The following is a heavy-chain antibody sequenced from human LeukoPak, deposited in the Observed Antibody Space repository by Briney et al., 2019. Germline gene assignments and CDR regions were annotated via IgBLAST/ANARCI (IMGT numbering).Heavy chain of an antibody. CDR1: GFSVSYNY. J-gene: IGHJ4*02. CDR2: IYSGDST. V-gene: IGHV3-53*01. D-gene: IGHD6-19*01. CDR3: ARRSLYSSGWLYFDY. Sequence: GGTLRLSCAASGFSVSYNYMTWVRQAPGKGLEWVSVIYSGDSTYYADSVKGRFTISRDNSKNTLYLQMNSLRAEDTAVYYCARRSLYSSGWLYFDYWGQGTLVTVSS.